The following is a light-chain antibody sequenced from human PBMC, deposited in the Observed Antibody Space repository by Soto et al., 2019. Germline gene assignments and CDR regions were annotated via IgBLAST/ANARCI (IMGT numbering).Light chain of an antibody. CDR2: RNN. J-gene: IGLJ1*01. V-gene: IGLV1-44*01. Sequence: SVLTQPPSASGTPGQRVTISCSGSSSNIGGHAVNWYQQLPGTAPKLLIFRNNERPSGVPDRVSGSRSGTSASLAISGLQSEDEADYYCAVWDDNLRGYVFGAGTKVTVL. CDR3: AVWDDNLRGYV. CDR1: SSNIGGHA.